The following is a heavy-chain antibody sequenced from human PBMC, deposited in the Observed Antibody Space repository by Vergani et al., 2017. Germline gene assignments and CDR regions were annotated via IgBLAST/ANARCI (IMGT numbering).Heavy chain of an antibody. CDR1: GFTFSSYA. J-gene: IGHJ4*02. D-gene: IGHD4-23*01. V-gene: IGHV3-23*01. CDR2: ISGSGGST. Sequence: EVQLLESGGGLVQPGGSLRLSCAASGFTFSSYAMNWVRQAPGKGLEWVSAISGSGGSTYYADSVKGRFTISRDNSKNTLYLQKDSLRAEDTAMYYCARALPTVVYFDCWGQGTLVTVSS. CDR3: ARALPTVVYFDC.